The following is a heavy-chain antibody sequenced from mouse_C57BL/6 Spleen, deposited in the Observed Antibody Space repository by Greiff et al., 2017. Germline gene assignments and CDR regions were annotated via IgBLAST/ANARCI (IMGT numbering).Heavy chain of an antibody. CDR2: IDPEDGET. V-gene: IGHV14-2*01. Sequence: DVKLQESGAELVKPGASVKLSCTASGFNIKDYYMHWVKQRTEQGLEWIGRIDPEDGETKYAPKFQGKATITADTSSNTAYLQLSSLTSEDTAVYYCARDPFITTVEFAYWGQGTLVTVSA. D-gene: IGHD1-1*01. CDR1: GFNIKDYY. CDR3: ARDPFITTVEFAY. J-gene: IGHJ3*01.